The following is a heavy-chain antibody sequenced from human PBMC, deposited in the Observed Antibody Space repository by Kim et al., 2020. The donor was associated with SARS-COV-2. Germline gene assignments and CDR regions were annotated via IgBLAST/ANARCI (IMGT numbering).Heavy chain of an antibody. CDR3: ARDPSGFGDPGSYNWFDP. Sequence: QGRVTITADESTSTAYMELSSLRSEDTAVYYCARDPSGFGDPGSYNWFDPWGQGTLVTVSS. D-gene: IGHD3-10*01. J-gene: IGHJ5*02. V-gene: IGHV1-69*01.